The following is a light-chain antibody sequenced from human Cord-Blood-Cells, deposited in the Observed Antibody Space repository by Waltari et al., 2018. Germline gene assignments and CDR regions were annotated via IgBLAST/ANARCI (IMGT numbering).Light chain of an antibody. CDR1: QSINSY. CDR3: QQSYSTPMYT. Sequence: DIQMTQSPSSLSASVGDSVTITCRASQSINSYLNWYQQKPGKAPKLLIYAASSLQSGVPSRVSGCGSGTDFTLTISSLQPEDVATYYCQQSYSTPMYTFGQGTKLEIK. V-gene: IGKV1-39*01. CDR2: AAS. J-gene: IGKJ2*01.